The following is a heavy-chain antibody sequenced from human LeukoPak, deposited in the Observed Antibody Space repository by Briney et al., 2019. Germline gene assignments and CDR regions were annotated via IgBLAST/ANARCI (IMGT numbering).Heavy chain of an antibody. Sequence: GGSLRLSCAASGFTFSSYAMSWIRQAPGKGLEWVSAIGTNPANTYYVDYVKGRFTISRDDAKNSLYLQMNSLRDEDAAVYYCARDRDYAFDSWGQGTLVTVSS. CDR2: IGTNPANT. CDR1: GFTFSSYA. J-gene: IGHJ4*02. D-gene: IGHD4-17*01. CDR3: ARDRDYAFDS. V-gene: IGHV3-23*01.